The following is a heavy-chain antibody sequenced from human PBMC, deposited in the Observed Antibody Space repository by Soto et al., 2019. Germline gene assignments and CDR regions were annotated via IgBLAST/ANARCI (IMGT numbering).Heavy chain of an antibody. D-gene: IGHD1-1*01. CDR1: GGSISSYY. CDR3: ARDRGLGNALAWFNP. CDR2: IYNSGST. J-gene: IGHJ5*02. Sequence: SETLSLTCTVSGGSISSYYWSWIRQPAGKGLEWIGRIYNSGSTNYNPSLKSRVTMSVDTSKNQFSLKLSSATAADTAVYYCARDRGLGNALAWFNPWGQGTLVTVSS. V-gene: IGHV4-4*07.